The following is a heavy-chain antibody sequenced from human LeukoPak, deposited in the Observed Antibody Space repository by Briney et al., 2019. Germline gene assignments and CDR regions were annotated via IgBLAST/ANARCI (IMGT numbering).Heavy chain of an antibody. V-gene: IGHV1-2*02. J-gene: IGHJ6*02. CDR1: GYTFTGYY. D-gene: IGHD6-19*01. Sequence: GASVKVSCKASGYTFTGYYVHWVRQAPGQDLEWMGWINPNSGGTNYVQRFQGRVTMTRDTSISTAYMELYSLRSDDTAVYYCARISSGSYYYAMDVWGQGTTVTVSS. CDR3: ARISSGSYYYAMDV. CDR2: INPNSGGT.